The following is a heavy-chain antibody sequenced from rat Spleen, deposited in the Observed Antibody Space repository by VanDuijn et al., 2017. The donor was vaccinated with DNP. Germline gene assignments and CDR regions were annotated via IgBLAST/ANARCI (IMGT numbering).Heavy chain of an antibody. V-gene: IGHV2-34*01. D-gene: IGHD1-7*01. CDR1: GFSLTSYS. Sequence: QVQLKESGPGLVQPSETLSLTCTVSGFSLTSYSVSWVRQPSGKGPEWMGRMWYDGDTAYNSALKSRLSISRDTSKSQVFLKMNSVQTEDTAMYFCARGGNHDDAVDAWGQGTSVTVSS. CDR2: MWYDGDT. J-gene: IGHJ4*01. CDR3: ARGGNHDDAVDA.